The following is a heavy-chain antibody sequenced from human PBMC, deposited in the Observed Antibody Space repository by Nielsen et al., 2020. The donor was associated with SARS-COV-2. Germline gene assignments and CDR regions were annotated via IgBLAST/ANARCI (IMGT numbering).Heavy chain of an antibody. CDR3: AKGSDFTGFDS. J-gene: IGHJ4*02. V-gene: IGHV3-23*01. Sequence: GESLKISCAASGFTFSSYAMHWVRQAPGKGLEWVSTLSDNDGHTYHADSVKGRFTISRDNSNSTLFLQMNSLRVEDTALYYCAKGSDFTGFDSWGRGTLVTVSS. D-gene: IGHD1-14*01. CDR2: LSDNDGHT. CDR1: GFTFSSYA.